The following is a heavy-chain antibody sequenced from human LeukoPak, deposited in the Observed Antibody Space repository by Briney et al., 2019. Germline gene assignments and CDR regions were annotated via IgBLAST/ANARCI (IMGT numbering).Heavy chain of an antibody. CDR2: INHSGST. V-gene: IGHV4-4*02. J-gene: IGHJ4*02. D-gene: IGHD3-10*01. Sequence: GSLRLSCAASGFTFSSYSMNWVRQPPGKGLEWIGEINHSGSTNYNPSLKSRVTISVDKSKNQFSLKLSSVTAADTAVYYCARDLRDVLLWFGEFQDWGQGTLVTVSS. CDR3: ARDLRDVLLWFGEFQD. CDR1: GFTFSSYSM.